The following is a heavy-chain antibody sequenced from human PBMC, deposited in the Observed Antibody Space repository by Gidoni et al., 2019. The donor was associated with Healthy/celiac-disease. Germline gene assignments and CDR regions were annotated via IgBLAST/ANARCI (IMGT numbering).Heavy chain of an antibody. CDR3: ARAGSGSFLDY. CDR2: IWYDGSNK. V-gene: IGHV3-33*01. Sequence: QVQLVESGGGVVQPGRALRLSCAASGVTFSSYGMHWVRQAPGKGLEWVAVIWYDGSNKYYADSVKGRFTISRDNSKNTLYLQMNSLRAEDTAVYYCARAGSGSFLDYWGQGTLVTVSS. D-gene: IGHD1-26*01. J-gene: IGHJ4*02. CDR1: GVTFSSYG.